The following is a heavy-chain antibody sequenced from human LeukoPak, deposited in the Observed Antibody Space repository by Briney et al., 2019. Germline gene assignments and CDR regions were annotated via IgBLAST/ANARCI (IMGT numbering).Heavy chain of an antibody. Sequence: GGSLRLSCAASGFTFSSYAMHWVRQAPGKGLEWVSAISGSGSSTYYADSVKGRLTISRDNSKNTLYLQMNSLRAEDTAVYYCAKAPYDYVWGTYRPFDYWGQGALVTVSS. CDR1: GFTFSSYA. V-gene: IGHV3-23*01. J-gene: IGHJ4*02. D-gene: IGHD3-16*02. CDR3: AKAPYDYVWGTYRPFDY. CDR2: ISGSGSST.